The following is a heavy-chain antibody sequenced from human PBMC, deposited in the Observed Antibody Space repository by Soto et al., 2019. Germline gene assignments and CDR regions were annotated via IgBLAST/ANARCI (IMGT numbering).Heavy chain of an antibody. CDR3: ARVVVYYDSSGYLYYFDY. CDR1: GYTFTSYG. CDR2: ISAYNGNT. V-gene: IGHV1-18*04. Sequence: ASVKVSCKASGYTFTSYGISCVRQAPGQGLEWMGWISAYNGNTNYAQKLQGRVTMTTDTSTSTAYMELRSLRSDDTAVYYCARVVVYYDSSGYLYYFDYLGQGTLVRVSS. D-gene: IGHD3-22*01. J-gene: IGHJ4*02.